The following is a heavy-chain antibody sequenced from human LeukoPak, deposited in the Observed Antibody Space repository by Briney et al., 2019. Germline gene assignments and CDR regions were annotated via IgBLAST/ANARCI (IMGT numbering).Heavy chain of an antibody. D-gene: IGHD3-10*01. CDR1: GFTFSSYA. CDR2: ISGSGGST. CDR3: ASWPVGGYGEDS. J-gene: IGHJ4*02. V-gene: IGHV3-23*01. Sequence: PGGSLRLSCAASGFTFSSYAMSWVRQAPGKGLEWVSAISGSGGSTYYADSVKGRFTISRDTPKNTLYLQMNSLRVEDPAVYYCASWPVGGYGEDSWGQGTLVTVSS.